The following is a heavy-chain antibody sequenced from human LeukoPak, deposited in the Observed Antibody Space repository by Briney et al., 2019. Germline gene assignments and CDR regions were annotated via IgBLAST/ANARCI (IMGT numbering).Heavy chain of an antibody. J-gene: IGHJ4*02. Sequence: PGGSLRLSCPVSGFTFSDYAMTWVRQAPGKGLEWVSSIFAGAGAALYADSVRGPFTIFRDASKSTLFLQMHSLRAEDTAIYYSAKNYYDRRGPYSWVFDYWGQGTLVTVSS. CDR1: GFTFSDYA. D-gene: IGHD3-22*01. CDR2: IFAGAGAA. CDR3: AKNYYDRRGPYSWVFDY. V-gene: IGHV3-23*01.